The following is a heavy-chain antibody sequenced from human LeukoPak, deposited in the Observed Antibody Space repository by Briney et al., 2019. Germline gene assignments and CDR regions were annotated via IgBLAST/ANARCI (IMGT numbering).Heavy chain of an antibody. V-gene: IGHV4-39*07. CDR2: IYYSGST. D-gene: IGHD3-16*01. J-gene: IGHJ4*02. Sequence: SETLSLTCTVSGGSISSSGYYWGWIRQPPGKGLEWIGTIYYSGSTYYNPSLKSRVTTSIDTSKNQFSLKLRSVTAADTAIYYCARAVITFGGAVAKGFDCWGQGTLVTVSS. CDR1: GGSISSSGYY. CDR3: ARAVITFGGAVAKGFDC.